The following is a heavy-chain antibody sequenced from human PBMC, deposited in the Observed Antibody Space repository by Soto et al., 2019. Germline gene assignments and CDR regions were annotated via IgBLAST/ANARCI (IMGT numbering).Heavy chain of an antibody. CDR1: GFSFDNAW. D-gene: IGHD2-21*01. V-gene: IGHV3-15*07. Sequence: EVQLVESGGGLLKPGASVRLSCAASGFSFDNAWMNWVRQAPGKGLEWVGRIQSKTYGEATDYAAPVKGRFTISRDDSKNTLYLHMDSLKAEDSAVYYCTSVLIVLVAASRLAGYWGQGTLVNVSS. J-gene: IGHJ4*02. CDR2: IQSKTYGEAT. CDR3: TSVLIVLVAASRLAGY.